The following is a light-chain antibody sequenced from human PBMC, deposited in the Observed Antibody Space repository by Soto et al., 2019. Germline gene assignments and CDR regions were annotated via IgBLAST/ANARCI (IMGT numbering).Light chain of an antibody. V-gene: IGKV3D-15*01. J-gene: IGKJ2*01. Sequence: IMVKMSPATLSVTQGERATLSCRTSQSVSSNLAWYQQDPGQAPRLLIYGASTRATGIPARFSGSGSGTEFTLTISSLQSEDLALYFCQQDNNWPPYTFGQRA. CDR3: QQDNNWPPYT. CDR2: GAS. CDR1: QSVSSN.